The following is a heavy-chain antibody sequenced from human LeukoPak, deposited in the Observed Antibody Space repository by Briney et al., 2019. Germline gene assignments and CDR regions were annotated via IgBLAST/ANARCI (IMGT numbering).Heavy chain of an antibody. CDR3: ARRYCSSTSCYGPPFDY. CDR1: GYRFNNYW. CDR2: IYPDDSDT. V-gene: IGHV5-51*01. D-gene: IGHD2-2*01. Sequence: RGESLKISCKNSGYRFNNYWIGWVRQMPGKGLEWMGIIYPDDSDTRYSPSFQGQVTTSADKSISTAYLQWSSLKASDTAMYYCARRYCSSTSCYGPPFDYWGQGTLVTVSS. J-gene: IGHJ4*02.